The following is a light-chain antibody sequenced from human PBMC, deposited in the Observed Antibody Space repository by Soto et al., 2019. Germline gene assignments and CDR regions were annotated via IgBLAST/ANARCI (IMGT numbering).Light chain of an antibody. V-gene: IGKV1-39*01. CDR1: QNIRNF. CDR2: TSS. J-gene: IGKJ4*01. CDR3: QQSSDTLIT. Sequence: DIQRTQSPSSLSASVGDTISITCRASQNIRNFLNWYQWRPGQGPRLLIYTSSTLQSGVPSRFGGAGSGTEFTLTISSLQPEDFATYFCQQSSDTLITFGGGTKVDIK.